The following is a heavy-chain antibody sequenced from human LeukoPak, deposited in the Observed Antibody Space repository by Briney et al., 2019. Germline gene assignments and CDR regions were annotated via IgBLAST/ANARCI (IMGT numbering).Heavy chain of an antibody. V-gene: IGHV3-23*01. CDR2: LRGDGET. CDR1: GLSFTSFA. J-gene: IGHJ5*02. Sequence: GGSLRLSCAASGLSFTSFAMSWVRQAPARGPEWVSSLRGDGETFYADSVRGRFTLSRDNSKNTLYLQMNSLRAEDTAVYYCARDKSYDFWSGYLHHNWFDPWGQGTLVTVSS. D-gene: IGHD3-3*01. CDR3: ARDKSYDFWSGYLHHNWFDP.